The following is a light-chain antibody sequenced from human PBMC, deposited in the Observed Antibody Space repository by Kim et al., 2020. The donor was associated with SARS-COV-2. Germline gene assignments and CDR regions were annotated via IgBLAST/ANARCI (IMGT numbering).Light chain of an antibody. V-gene: IGKV3-20*01. Sequence: EIELTQSPGTLSLSPGETATLSCRTSQSVSSTHLTWYQQRRGQAPRLLIYGASSRATGIPDRFSGSGSGTDFTLTISRLEPEDFAVYYCQQWKTFGQGTKVDIK. CDR2: GAS. J-gene: IGKJ1*01. CDR1: QSVSSTH. CDR3: QQWKT.